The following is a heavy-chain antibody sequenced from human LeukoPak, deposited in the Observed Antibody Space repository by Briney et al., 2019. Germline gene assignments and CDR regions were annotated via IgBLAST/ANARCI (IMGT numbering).Heavy chain of an antibody. D-gene: IGHD1-26*01. CDR3: ARGLWSGSSYDY. Sequence: PSETLSLTCAVYGGSFSGYYRSWIRQPPGKGLEWIGEINHSGSTNYNPSLKSRVTISVDTSKNQFSLKLSSVTAADTAVYYCARGLWSGSSYDYWGQGTLVTVSS. CDR1: GGSFSGYY. J-gene: IGHJ4*02. CDR2: INHSGST. V-gene: IGHV4-34*01.